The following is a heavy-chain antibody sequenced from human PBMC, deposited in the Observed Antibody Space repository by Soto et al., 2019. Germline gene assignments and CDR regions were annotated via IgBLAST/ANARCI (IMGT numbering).Heavy chain of an antibody. CDR1: GYTFTGDY. J-gene: IGHJ4*02. V-gene: IGHV1-2*02. Sequence: ASVKVSCNASGYTFTGDYMHWLLQSPGQGLEWMGWINPNSGGTNYAQKFQGRVTMTRDTSISTAYMELSRLRSDDTAVYYCARGGSVLEWLSDRLNYFDYWGQGTLVTVSS. CDR3: ARGGSVLEWLSDRLNYFDY. CDR2: INPNSGGT. D-gene: IGHD3-3*01.